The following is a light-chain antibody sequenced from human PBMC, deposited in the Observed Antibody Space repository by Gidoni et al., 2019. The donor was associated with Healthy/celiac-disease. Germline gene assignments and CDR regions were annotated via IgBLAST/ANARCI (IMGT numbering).Light chain of an antibody. J-gene: IGKJ3*01. Sequence: DIQMTQSPSSLSASVGDRVTITCQASQDISNYLNWYQQKPGKAPKLLIDDASNLETGVPSRFSGSGSGTDFTFTISSLQAEDIATYYCQQYDNLPLTFGPGTEVDIK. CDR1: QDISNY. CDR2: DAS. CDR3: QQYDNLPLT. V-gene: IGKV1-33*01.